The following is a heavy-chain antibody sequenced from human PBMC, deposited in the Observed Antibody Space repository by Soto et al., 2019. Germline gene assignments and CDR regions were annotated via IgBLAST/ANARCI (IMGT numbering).Heavy chain of an antibody. V-gene: IGHV3-30*18. Sequence: GGSLRLSCAASGFTFSSYGMHWVRQAPGKGLEWVAVISYDGSNKYYADSVKGRFTISRDNSKNTLYLQMSSLRAEDTAVYYCAKLAGPAATDYGMDVWGQGTTVTVSS. CDR2: ISYDGSNK. J-gene: IGHJ6*02. CDR3: AKLAGPAATDYGMDV. D-gene: IGHD2-15*01. CDR1: GFTFSSYG.